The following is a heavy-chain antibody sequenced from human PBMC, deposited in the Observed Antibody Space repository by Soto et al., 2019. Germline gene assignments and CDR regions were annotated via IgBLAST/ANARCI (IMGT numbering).Heavy chain of an antibody. CDR1: GFTFNNKA. Sequence: EVQLLESGGGLVQPGGSLRLSCATSGFTFNNKAMNWVRQAPGKGLEWVAVISGVDNGAYYAGSVKGRFTISRDNSKNTVTLQMNNLRAEDTAVYYCAKGRAGHTSGADYWGQGTLVTVSS. V-gene: IGHV3-23*01. CDR3: AKGRAGHTSGADY. J-gene: IGHJ4*02. D-gene: IGHD6-19*01. CDR2: ISGVDNGA.